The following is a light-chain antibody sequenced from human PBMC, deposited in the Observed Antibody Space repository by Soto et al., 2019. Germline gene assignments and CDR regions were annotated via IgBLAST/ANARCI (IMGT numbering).Light chain of an antibody. CDR2: RNN. V-gene: IGLV1-47*01. Sequence: QLVLTQPPSASGTPGQRVTISCSGSSSNIGSNYVYWYQQLPGTAPKLLIYRNNQRPSGVPGRFSGSKSGTSASLAISGLRSEDEADYYCAAWDDSLSGPVFGGGTKVTVL. CDR3: AAWDDSLSGPV. CDR1: SSNIGSNY. J-gene: IGLJ2*01.